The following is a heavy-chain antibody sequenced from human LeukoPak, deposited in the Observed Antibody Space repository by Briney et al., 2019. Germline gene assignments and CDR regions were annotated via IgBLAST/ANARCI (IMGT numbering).Heavy chain of an antibody. V-gene: IGHV4-59*08. J-gene: IGHJ3*02. CDR1: GGSISSYQ. CDR2: IYDSGSA. Sequence: PSETLSLTCTVSGGSISSYQWSWIRQPPGKGLEWIGNIYDSGSANYNPSLKSRVVISVDTSKNQFSLKLSSVTAADTAVYYCARQIPIVVVVAATGAFDIWGQGTMVTVSS. D-gene: IGHD2-15*01. CDR3: ARQIPIVVVVAATGAFDI.